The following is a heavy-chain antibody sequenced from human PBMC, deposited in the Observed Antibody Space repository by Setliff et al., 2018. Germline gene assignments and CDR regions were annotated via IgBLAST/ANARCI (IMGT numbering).Heavy chain of an antibody. J-gene: IGHJ4*02. CDR3: ARINFYVSSGYYYASDN. CDR1: GYMFKSYG. Sequence: GASVKVSCKASGYMFKSYGINWMRQAPGQGFEWMGWISAYNDNTKSAQKFQGRITMTTDTTTSTSYMELRSLRPDDTAVYYCARINFYVSSGYYYASDNWGQGTLVTVSS. CDR2: ISAYNDNT. V-gene: IGHV1-18*04. D-gene: IGHD3-22*01.